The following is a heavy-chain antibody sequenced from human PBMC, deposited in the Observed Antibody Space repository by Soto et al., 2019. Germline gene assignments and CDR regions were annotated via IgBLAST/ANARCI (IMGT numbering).Heavy chain of an antibody. Sequence: RRLSCAASGFTFSSYAMSWVRQAPGKGLEWVSAISGSGGSTYYADSVKGRFTISRDNSKNTLYLQMNSLRAEDTAVYYCAKVGGYYYYYGMDVWGQGTTVTVSS. D-gene: IGHD3-16*01. V-gene: IGHV3-23*01. CDR1: GFTFSSYA. CDR3: AKVGGYYYYYGMDV. CDR2: ISGSGGST. J-gene: IGHJ6*02.